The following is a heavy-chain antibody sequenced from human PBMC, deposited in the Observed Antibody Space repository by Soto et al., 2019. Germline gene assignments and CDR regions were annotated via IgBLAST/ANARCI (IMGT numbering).Heavy chain of an antibody. V-gene: IGHV3-30-3*01. CDR1: GFTFSSYA. Sequence: GGSLRLSCAASGFTFSSYAMHWVRQAPGKGLEWVAVISYDGSNKYYADSVKGRFTISRDNSKNTLYLQMNSLGAEDTAVYYCAREGGSYYGDAFDIWGQGTMVTVSS. CDR2: ISYDGSNK. J-gene: IGHJ3*02. D-gene: IGHD1-26*01. CDR3: AREGGSYYGDAFDI.